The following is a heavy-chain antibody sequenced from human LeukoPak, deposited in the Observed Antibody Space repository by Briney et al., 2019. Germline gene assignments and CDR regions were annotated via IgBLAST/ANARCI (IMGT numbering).Heavy chain of an antibody. J-gene: IGHJ6*03. V-gene: IGHV1-24*01. Sequence: ASVQVSCQVSGYTLTELSMHWVRQAPGKGLEWMGGFDPEDGETIYAQKFQGRVTMTEDTSTDTAYMELSSLRSEDTAVYYCARAGGSGSYYYYMDVWGKGTTVTVSS. D-gene: IGHD3-10*01. CDR3: ARAGGSGSYYYYMDV. CDR2: FDPEDGET. CDR1: GYTLTELS.